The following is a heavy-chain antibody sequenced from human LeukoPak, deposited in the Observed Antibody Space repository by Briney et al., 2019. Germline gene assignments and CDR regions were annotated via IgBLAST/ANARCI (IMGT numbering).Heavy chain of an antibody. CDR2: IYSGGST. Sequence: PGGSLRLSCAASGFTVSSNYMSWVRQAPGKGLEWVSVIYSGGSTYYADSVKGRFTISRDNSKNTLYLQMNSLRAEDTAVYYCAREVTSRYYGSGSHYGMDVWGQGTTVTVSS. J-gene: IGHJ6*02. V-gene: IGHV3-66*01. D-gene: IGHD3-10*01. CDR1: GFTVSSNY. CDR3: AREVTSRYYGSGSHYGMDV.